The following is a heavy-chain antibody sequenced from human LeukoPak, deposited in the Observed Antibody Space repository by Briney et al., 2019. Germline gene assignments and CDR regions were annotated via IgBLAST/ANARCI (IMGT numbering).Heavy chain of an antibody. D-gene: IGHD2-2*01. CDR1: GFTFSSYS. Sequence: KTGGSLRLSCAASGFTFSSYSMTWVRQAPGKGLEWVSSISSSSSYIYYADSVKGRLTISRDNAKNSLYLQMNSLRAEDTAVYYCARAQLGDYWGQGTLVTVSS. CDR3: ARAQLGDY. CDR2: ISSSSSYI. J-gene: IGHJ4*02. V-gene: IGHV3-21*01.